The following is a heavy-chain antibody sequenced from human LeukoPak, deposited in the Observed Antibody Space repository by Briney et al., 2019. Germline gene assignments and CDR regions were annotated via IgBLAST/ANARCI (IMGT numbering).Heavy chain of an antibody. V-gene: IGHV3-30*03. CDR3: ARVGYNSGWYRN. Sequence: GGSLGLSCAASGFTFSSYGMHWVRQAPGKGLEWVAVISYDGSNKYYADSVKGRFTISRDNSKNTLYLQMNSLRAEDTAVYYCARVGYNSGWYRNWGQGTLVTVSS. J-gene: IGHJ4*02. CDR2: ISYDGSNK. CDR1: GFTFSSYG. D-gene: IGHD6-19*01.